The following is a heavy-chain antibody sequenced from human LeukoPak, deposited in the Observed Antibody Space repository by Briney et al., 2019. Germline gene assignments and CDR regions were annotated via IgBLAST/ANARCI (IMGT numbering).Heavy chain of an antibody. J-gene: IGHJ4*02. Sequence: GESLKISCKGPGNSFASYWIGWVRQMPGKGLEWMGIIYPDDSDTRYSPSFQGQVTITADKSISTAYLQWNSLKASDTAMYYCARRIAGSGSDYWGQGTLVTVSS. CDR3: ARRIAGSGSDY. CDR2: IYPDDSDT. CDR1: GNSFASYW. V-gene: IGHV5-51*01. D-gene: IGHD6-13*01.